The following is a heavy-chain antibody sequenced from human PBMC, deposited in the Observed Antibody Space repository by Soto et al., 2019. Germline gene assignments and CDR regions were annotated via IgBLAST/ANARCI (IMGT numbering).Heavy chain of an antibody. CDR2: MNPNSGNT. J-gene: IGHJ6*02. V-gene: IGHV1-8*01. CDR3: AILDWNYRPLYYYYYYGMDV. D-gene: IGHD1-7*01. CDR1: GYTFTSYD. Sequence: GASVKVSCKASGYTFTSYDINWVRQATGQGLEWMGWMNPNSGNTGYAQKFQGRVTMTRNTSVSTAYMELSSLRSEDTAVYYCAILDWNYRPLYYYYYYGMDVWGQGTTVTVS.